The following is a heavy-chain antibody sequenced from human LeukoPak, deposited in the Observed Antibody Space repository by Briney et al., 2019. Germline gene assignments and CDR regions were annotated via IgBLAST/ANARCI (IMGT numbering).Heavy chain of an antibody. CDR1: GGSISSGGYY. CDR2: IYYSGST. V-gene: IGHV4-31*03. CDR3: ARERGGWAPFDY. D-gene: IGHD6-19*01. J-gene: IGHJ4*02. Sequence: PSQTLSLTCTVSGGSISSGGYYWSWIRQHPGKGLEWIGYIYYSGSTYYNPSLKSRVTISVDTSKNQFSLKLSSVTAADTSVYYCARERGGWAPFDYWGQGTLVTVSS.